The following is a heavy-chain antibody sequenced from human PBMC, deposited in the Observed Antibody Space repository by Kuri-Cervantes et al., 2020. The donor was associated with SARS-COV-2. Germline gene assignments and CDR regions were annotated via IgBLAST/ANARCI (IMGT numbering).Heavy chain of an antibody. CDR2: ITGSGSAM. D-gene: IGHD3-3*01. V-gene: IGHV3-48*04. J-gene: IGHJ4*02. Sequence: GGSLRLSCAASGFIFSTYGMNWVRLTPGKGLEWVSYITGSGSAMYYAESVKGRFTISRDNAKNSLYLQMNSLRAEDTAVYYCARADFWSGLFDSWGQGTLVTVSS. CDR1: GFIFSTYG. CDR3: ARADFWSGLFDS.